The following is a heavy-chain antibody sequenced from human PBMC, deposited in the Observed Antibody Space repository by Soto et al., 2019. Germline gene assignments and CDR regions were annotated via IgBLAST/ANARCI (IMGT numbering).Heavy chain of an antibody. CDR2: IWYDGSNK. D-gene: IGHD6-13*01. J-gene: IGHJ4*02. V-gene: IGHV3-33*01. CDR3: ARSYSSRLDY. CDR1: GFTFSSSG. Sequence: QVQLVESGGGVVQPGRSLRLSCAASGFTFSSSGMHWVRQAPGKGLEWVAVIWYDGSNKYYADSVKGRFTISRDNSKNTLYLQMNSLRAEDTAVYYCARSYSSRLDYWGQGTLVTVSS.